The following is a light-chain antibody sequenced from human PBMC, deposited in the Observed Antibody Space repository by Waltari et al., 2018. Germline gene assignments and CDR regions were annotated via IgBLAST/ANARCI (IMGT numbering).Light chain of an antibody. V-gene: IGLV3-27*01. CDR1: ILAKKY. Sequence: QPAVITCSGDILAKKYGRWFQQKPGQAPALFIYKDIERPSGIPDRFPGSSSGTTLTLTISGAQVEDEAAYYCYSAADNHRVLFGGGTKLTVL. J-gene: IGLJ2*01. CDR3: YSAADNHRVL. CDR2: KDI.